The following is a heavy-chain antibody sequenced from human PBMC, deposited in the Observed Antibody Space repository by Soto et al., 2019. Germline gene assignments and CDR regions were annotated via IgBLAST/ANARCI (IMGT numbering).Heavy chain of an antibody. CDR1: GFTFSGSA. CDR3: TSHSPEDMVRK. CDR2: IRNKANNYAT. J-gene: IGHJ4*02. V-gene: IGHV3-73*02. Sequence: EVQLVESGGGLVQPGGSLKLSCAASGFTFSGSAVHWVRQASGKGLEWVGRIRNKANNYATAYAASLKGRFTISRDDSKNTAYLQMNSLKTEDTAVYYCTSHSPEDMVRKWGQGTLVTVSS. D-gene: IGHD2-8*01.